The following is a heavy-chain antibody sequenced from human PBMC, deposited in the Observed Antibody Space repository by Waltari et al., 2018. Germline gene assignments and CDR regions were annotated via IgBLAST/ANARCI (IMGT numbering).Heavy chain of an antibody. CDR3: VRGSGGYSWFDP. D-gene: IGHD3-10*01. V-gene: IGHV1-2*06. CDR1: GYIFTNLY. Sequence: QVQLVQSGAEVKKPGAPVQVSWHGSGYIFTNLYIHWVRQAPGRGLEWVGRFNPDSGGTNYAQKFQGRVTMTTDTSITTAYMELSRLTSDDTALYYCVRGSGGYSWFDPWGQGTLLTVSS. J-gene: IGHJ5*02. CDR2: FNPDSGGT.